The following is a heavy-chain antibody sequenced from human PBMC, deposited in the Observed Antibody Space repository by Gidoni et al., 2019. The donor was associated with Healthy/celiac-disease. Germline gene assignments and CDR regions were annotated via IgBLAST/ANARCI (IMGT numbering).Heavy chain of an antibody. J-gene: IGHJ4*02. CDR3: ARPGYYGSGSYGY. Sequence: QVQLVQSGAEVKKPGASVKVSCKASGYTFTGYYMHWVRQSPGQGLEWMGWINHNSGGTNYAQKFQGRVTMTRDTSISTAYMELSRLRSDDTAVYYCARPGYYGSGSYGYWGQGTLVTVSS. V-gene: IGHV1-2*02. CDR1: GYTFTGYY. CDR2: INHNSGGT. D-gene: IGHD3-10*01.